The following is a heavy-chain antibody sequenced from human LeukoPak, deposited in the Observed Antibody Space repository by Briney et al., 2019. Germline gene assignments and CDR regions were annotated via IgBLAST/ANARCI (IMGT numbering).Heavy chain of an antibody. Sequence: GASVKVSCKASGYTFTGYYMHWVRQAPGQGLEWMGGIIPIFGTANYAQKFQGRVTITADESTSTAYMELSSLRSEDTAVYYCARVRIRYYDSTNDAFDIWGQGTMVTVSS. J-gene: IGHJ3*02. CDR3: ARVRIRYYDSTNDAFDI. D-gene: IGHD3-22*01. CDR1: GYTFTGYY. CDR2: IIPIFGTA. V-gene: IGHV1-69*13.